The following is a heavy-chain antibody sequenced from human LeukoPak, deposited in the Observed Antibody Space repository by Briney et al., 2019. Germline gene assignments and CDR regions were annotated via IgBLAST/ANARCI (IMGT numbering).Heavy chain of an antibody. CDR3: ARVYSSSWYGWFDP. V-gene: IGHV4-59*01. CDR2: IYYSGST. J-gene: IGHJ5*02. D-gene: IGHD6-13*01. Sequence: SETLSLTCTVSGGSISSYYWSWIRQPPGKGLEWIGYIYYSGSTNYNPSLKSRVTISVDTSKNQFSLKLSSVTAADTAVYYCARVYSSSWYGWFDPWGQGTLVTVSS. CDR1: GGSISSYY.